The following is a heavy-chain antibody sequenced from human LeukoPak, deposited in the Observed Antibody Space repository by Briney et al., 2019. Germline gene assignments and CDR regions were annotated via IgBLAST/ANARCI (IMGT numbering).Heavy chain of an antibody. D-gene: IGHD3-3*01. CDR2: IYYSGST. V-gene: IGHV4-59*08. CDR1: GGSISSYY. J-gene: IGHJ5*02. Sequence: SETPSLTCTVSGGSISSYYWSWIRQPPGKGLEWIGYIYYSGSTNYNPSLKSRVTISVDTSKNQFSLKLSSVTAADTAVYYCARSPITIPAWFDPWGQGTLVTVSS. CDR3: ARSPITIPAWFDP.